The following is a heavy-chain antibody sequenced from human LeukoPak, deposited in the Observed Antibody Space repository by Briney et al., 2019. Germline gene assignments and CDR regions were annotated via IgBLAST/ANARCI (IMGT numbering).Heavy chain of an antibody. J-gene: IGHJ5*02. CDR3: AKGDSSGWINWFDP. D-gene: IGHD6-19*01. V-gene: IGHV3-23*01. CDR1: GFTFSAYA. Sequence: PGGSLRLSCAASGFTFSAYAMSWVRQAPGKGLEWVSTISGTGANTYFADSVKGRFTISRDNSKNTLYLQMNSLRAEDTAVYYCAKGDSSGWINWFDPWGQGTLVTVSS. CDR2: ISGTGANT.